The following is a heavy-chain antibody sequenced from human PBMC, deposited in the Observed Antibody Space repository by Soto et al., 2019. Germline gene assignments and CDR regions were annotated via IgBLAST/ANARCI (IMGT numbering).Heavy chain of an antibody. CDR1: GGSISTYS. J-gene: IGHJ3*02. V-gene: IGHV4-4*07. CDR2: VDTTGGT. D-gene: IGHD3-16*01. CDR3: AKDDSGAADI. Sequence: QVQLQESGPGLVEPSETLSLTCTVSGGSISTYSWNWIRQPAGKGLEWSGRVDTTGGTNYIASLKSRVTMSVDTSKNQFALNLRFVTAADKAVYFCAKDDSGAADIWGQGTMVTVS.